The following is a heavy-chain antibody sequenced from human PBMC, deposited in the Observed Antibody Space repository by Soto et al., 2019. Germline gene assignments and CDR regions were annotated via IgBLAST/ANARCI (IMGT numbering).Heavy chain of an antibody. J-gene: IGHJ3*01. CDR1: GYSISGYY. CDR3: ARGDVFDL. Sequence: QVQLQESGPGLVKPSETVSLICTVSGYSISGYYWSWIRQPAGKGLEWLGRIYSSGNANYNPSLKSRVSMAVDMSKNQFSVKVTSVTAADTAMYYCARGDVFDLWGQGTKVTVSS. CDR2: IYSSGNA. V-gene: IGHV4-4*07.